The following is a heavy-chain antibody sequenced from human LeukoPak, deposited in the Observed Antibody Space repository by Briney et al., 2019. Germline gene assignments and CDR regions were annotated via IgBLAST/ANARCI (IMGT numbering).Heavy chain of an antibody. V-gene: IGHV4-4*07. CDR3: ARVIDDIFTGYSSNYFDP. Sequence: SETLSLTCTVSGGSLSSYYWSWIRQPAGKGLEWIGRIYSSGNTNYNPSLTSRVTISVDTSKNQFSLTLSSVTAADTAVYYCARVIDDIFTGYSSNYFDPWGQGILVTVSS. CDR1: GGSLSSYY. J-gene: IGHJ5*02. D-gene: IGHD3-9*01. CDR2: IYSSGNT.